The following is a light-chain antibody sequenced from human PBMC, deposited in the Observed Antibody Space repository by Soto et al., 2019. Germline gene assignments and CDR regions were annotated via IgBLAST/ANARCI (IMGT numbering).Light chain of an antibody. Sequence: EIVMTQSPATGSISGGXCAALPCGASQSVSSNLAWYQQKPGQAPRLLIYGASSRATGIPNRFSGSGSGTDFTLTISRLEPEDFAVYYCQQYGNSPQTFGQGTKVDIK. V-gene: IGKV3-20*01. J-gene: IGKJ1*01. CDR3: QQYGNSPQT. CDR1: QSVSSN. CDR2: GAS.